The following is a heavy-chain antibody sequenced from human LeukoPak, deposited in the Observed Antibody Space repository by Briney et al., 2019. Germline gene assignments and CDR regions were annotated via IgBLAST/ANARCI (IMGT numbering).Heavy chain of an antibody. Sequence: SGRSLRLSCADSGFTFSNYAMHWVRQAPGKGLEWVSAISGSGGSTYYADSVKGRFTISRDNSKNTLYLQMNSLRAEDTAVYYCAKVQTLYSSSWPFDYWGRGTLVTVSS. D-gene: IGHD6-13*01. V-gene: IGHV3-23*01. CDR2: ISGSGGST. CDR1: GFTFSNYA. J-gene: IGHJ4*02. CDR3: AKVQTLYSSSWPFDY.